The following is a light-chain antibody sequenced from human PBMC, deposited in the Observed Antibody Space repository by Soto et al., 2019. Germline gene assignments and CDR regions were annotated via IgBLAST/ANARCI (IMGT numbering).Light chain of an antibody. V-gene: IGLV1-44*01. CDR3: VAWDDSLTGLL. Sequence: QTVVTQPPSASGTPGQRVTFSCSGSGSIIGSNAVNWYQQLPGTAPKLLIYFNTQRPSGVPDRFSGSKSGTSASLAISGLQSEDEADYYCVAWDDSLTGLLIGGGTKLTVL. CDR1: GSIIGSNA. J-gene: IGLJ2*01. CDR2: FNT.